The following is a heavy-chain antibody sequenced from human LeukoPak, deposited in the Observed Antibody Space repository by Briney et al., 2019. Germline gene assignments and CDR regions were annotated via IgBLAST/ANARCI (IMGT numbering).Heavy chain of an antibody. CDR2: INSDGSST. J-gene: IGHJ5*02. Sequence: GGSLRLSCAASGFTFSSYWMHWVRQAPGKGLVWVSRINSDGSSTSYADSVKGRFTISRDNAKNTLYLQMNSLRAEDTAVYYCARVLSEYYDFWSFDPWGQGTLVTVSS. CDR3: ARVLSEYYDFWSFDP. CDR1: GFTFSSYW. V-gene: IGHV3-74*01. D-gene: IGHD3-3*01.